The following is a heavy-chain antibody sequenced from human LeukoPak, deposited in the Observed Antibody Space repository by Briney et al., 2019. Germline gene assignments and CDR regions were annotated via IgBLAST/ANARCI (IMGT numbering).Heavy chain of an antibody. CDR2: INPNSGGT. CDR1: GYTFTGYY. CDR3: ALIAVASFGAFDI. V-gene: IGHV1-2*02. D-gene: IGHD6-19*01. J-gene: IGHJ3*02. Sequence: ASVKVSCKASGYTFTGYYMHWVRQAPGQGLEWMGWINPNSGGTNYAQKFQGRVTMTRNTSISTAYMELSSLRSEDTAVYYCALIAVASFGAFDIWGQGTMVTVSS.